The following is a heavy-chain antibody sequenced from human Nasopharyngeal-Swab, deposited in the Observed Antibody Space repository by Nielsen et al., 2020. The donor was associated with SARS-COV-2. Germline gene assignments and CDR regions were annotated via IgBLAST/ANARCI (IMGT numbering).Heavy chain of an antibody. D-gene: IGHD7-27*01. CDR2: IIHSGST. Sequence: SETLSLTCAVYGGSFSGYYWSWIRQPPGKGLEWIGEIIHSGSTNYNPSLKSRVTISVDTSKNQFSLKLSSVTAADTAVYYCARGGIPTGDLPTGYYFDYWGQGTLVTVSS. V-gene: IGHV4-34*01. CDR1: GGSFSGYY. CDR3: ARGGIPTGDLPTGYYFDY. J-gene: IGHJ4*02.